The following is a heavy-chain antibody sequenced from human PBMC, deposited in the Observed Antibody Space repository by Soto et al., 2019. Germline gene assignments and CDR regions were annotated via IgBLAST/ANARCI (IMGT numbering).Heavy chain of an antibody. V-gene: IGHV3-9*01. Sequence: GGSLRLSCAASGFTFDDYAMHWVRQAPGKGLEWVSGISWNSGSIGYADSVKGRFTISRDNAKNSLYLQMNRLRAEDTALYYCAKGTLRDILTGNAFDIWGQGTMVTVSS. CDR2: ISWNSGSI. CDR3: AKGTLRDILTGNAFDI. J-gene: IGHJ3*02. D-gene: IGHD3-9*01. CDR1: GFTFDDYA.